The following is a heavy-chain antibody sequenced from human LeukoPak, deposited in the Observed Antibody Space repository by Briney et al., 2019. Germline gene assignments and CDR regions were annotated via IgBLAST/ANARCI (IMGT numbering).Heavy chain of an antibody. CDR3: TKESGIAVADT. CDR2: ISGGGDGT. Sequence: PGGSLRLSCAASGFTFSSYAMSWVRQAPGKGLEWVSAISGGGDGTYYADSVKGRFTISRDNSKNTLYLQMNSLRVGDTAVYFCTKESGIAVADTWGQGTLVTVSS. D-gene: IGHD6-19*01. J-gene: IGHJ5*02. CDR1: GFTFSSYA. V-gene: IGHV3-23*01.